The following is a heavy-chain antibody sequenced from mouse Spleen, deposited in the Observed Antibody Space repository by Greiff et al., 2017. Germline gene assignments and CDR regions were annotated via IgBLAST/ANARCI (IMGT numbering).Heavy chain of an antibody. CDR3: ARTDYYDGSYAMDY. J-gene: IGHJ4*01. CDR1: GYSFTSYY. CDR2: IYPGSGNT. Sequence: LEESGPELVKPGASVKISCKASGYSFTSYYIHWVKQRPGQGLEWIGWIYPGSGNTKYNEKFKGKATLTADTSSSTAYMQLSSLTSEDSAVYYCARTDYYDGSYAMDYWGQGTSVTVSS. D-gene: IGHD1-1*01. V-gene: IGHV1-66*01.